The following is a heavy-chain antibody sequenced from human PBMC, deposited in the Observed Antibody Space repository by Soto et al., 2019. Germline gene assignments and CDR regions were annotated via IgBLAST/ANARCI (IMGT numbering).Heavy chain of an antibody. J-gene: IGHJ2*01. CDR2: INHSGST. Sequence: QGQLQQWGAGLLKPSETLSLTCAVYGGSFSGYYWSWIRQPPGKGLEWIGEINHSGSTNYNPSLKSRVTISVDTSKNQFSLKLSSVTAADTAVYYCARKLRMWYFDLWGRGTLVTVSS. CDR3: ARKLRMWYFDL. CDR1: GGSFSGYY. V-gene: IGHV4-34*01. D-gene: IGHD1-7*01.